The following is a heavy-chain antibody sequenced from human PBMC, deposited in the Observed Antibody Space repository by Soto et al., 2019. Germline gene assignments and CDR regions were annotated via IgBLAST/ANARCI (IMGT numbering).Heavy chain of an antibody. J-gene: IGHJ5*02. Sequence: EVQLVESGGGLVKPGGSLRLSCAASGFTFSSYSMNWVRQAPGKGLEWVSSISSSSSYIYYADSVKGRFTISRDNAKNSLYLQMNSLRAEDTAVYYRAREVKDYCSGGSYYFGNWFDPWGQGTLVTVSS. CDR2: ISSSSSYI. V-gene: IGHV3-21*01. D-gene: IGHD2-15*01. CDR1: GFTFSSYS. CDR3: AREVKDYCSGGSYYFGNWFDP.